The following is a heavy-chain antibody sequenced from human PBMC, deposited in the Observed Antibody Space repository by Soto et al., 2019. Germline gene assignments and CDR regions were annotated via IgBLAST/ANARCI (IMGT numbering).Heavy chain of an antibody. V-gene: IGHV4-4*02. CDR3: KRVEGYYMSIDY. CDR2: IYHSGST. D-gene: IGHD3-3*01. J-gene: IGHJ4*02. CDR1: GGSISSSNW. Sequence: PAETLSLTFAVSGGSISSSNWWSWVRQTPGKGLEWIGEIYHSGSTNYNPSLKSRVTISVDKSKNQFSLKLSAVTAADTAVYYCKRVEGYYMSIDYWGLVTLVAVSS.